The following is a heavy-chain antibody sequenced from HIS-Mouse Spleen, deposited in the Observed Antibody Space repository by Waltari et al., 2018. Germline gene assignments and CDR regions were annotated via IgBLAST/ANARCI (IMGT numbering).Heavy chain of an antibody. Sequence: QLQLQESGPGLVKPSETLSLTCTVSGGSISSSIYHWGWIRQPPGKGLEWIGSNYYSGSTYYNPSLKSRVTISVDTSKNQFSLKLSSVTAADTAVYYCAREFGLLPPISSRDYDAFDIWGQGTMVTVSS. CDR3: AREFGLLPPISSRDYDAFDI. J-gene: IGHJ3*02. V-gene: IGHV4-39*07. D-gene: IGHD3-10*01. CDR2: NYYSGST. CDR1: GGSISSSIYH.